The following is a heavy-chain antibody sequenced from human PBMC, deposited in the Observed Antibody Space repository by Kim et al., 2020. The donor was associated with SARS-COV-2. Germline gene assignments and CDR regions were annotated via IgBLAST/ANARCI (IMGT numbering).Heavy chain of an antibody. V-gene: IGHV3-30*18. J-gene: IGHJ3*02. Sequence: GGSLRLSCAASGFTFSSYGMHWVRQAPGKGLEWVAVISYDGSNKYYADSVKGRFTISRDNSKNTLYLQMNSLRAEDTAVYYCAKAFTGYYIGVAFDIWGQGTMVTVSS. D-gene: IGHD3-9*01. CDR3: AKAFTGYYIGVAFDI. CDR2: ISYDGSNK. CDR1: GFTFSSYG.